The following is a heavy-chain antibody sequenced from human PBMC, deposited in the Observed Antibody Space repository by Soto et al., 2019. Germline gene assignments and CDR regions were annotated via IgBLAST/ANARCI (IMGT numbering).Heavy chain of an antibody. J-gene: IGHJ3*02. V-gene: IGHV1-18*01. CDR1: GGTFSSYT. CDR2: IIPNNGIT. Sequence: ASVKVSCKASGGTFSSYTISWVRQAPGQGLEWMERIIPNNGITNYAQKLQGRVTMTTDTSTSTAYMELRSLRSDDTAVYYCARMLGYCSGGSCYSVAFDIWGQGTMVTVS. CDR3: ARMLGYCSGGSCYSVAFDI. D-gene: IGHD2-15*01.